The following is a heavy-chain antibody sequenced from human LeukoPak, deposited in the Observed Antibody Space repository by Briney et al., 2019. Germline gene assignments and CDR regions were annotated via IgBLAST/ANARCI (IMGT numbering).Heavy chain of an antibody. CDR3: ARDLSMDTAMVTARNYYYYMDV. CDR1: GYTLTSYY. D-gene: IGHD5-18*01. Sequence: PGGSLRLSCTASGYTLTSYYMHWVRQAPGHGLEWMGIINPSGGSTSYAQKFQGRVTMTRDMSTSTVYMELSSLRSEDTAVYYCARDLSMDTAMVTARNYYYYMDVWDKGTTVTVSS. CDR2: INPSGGST. V-gene: IGHV1-46*01. J-gene: IGHJ6*03.